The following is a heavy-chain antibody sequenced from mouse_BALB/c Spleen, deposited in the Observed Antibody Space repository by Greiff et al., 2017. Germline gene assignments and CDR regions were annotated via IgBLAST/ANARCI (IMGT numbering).Heavy chain of an antibody. CDR3: ASPLSTMITTCAMDY. V-gene: IGHV2-6-4*01. CDR1: GFSLSRYS. Sequence: VHLVESGPGLVAPSQSLSITCTVSGFSLSRYSVHWVRQPPGKGLEWLGMIWGGGSTDYNSALKSRLSISKDNSKSQVFLKMNSLQTDDTAMYYCASPLSTMITTCAMDYWGQGTSVTVSS. CDR2: IWGGGST. D-gene: IGHD2-4*01. J-gene: IGHJ4*01.